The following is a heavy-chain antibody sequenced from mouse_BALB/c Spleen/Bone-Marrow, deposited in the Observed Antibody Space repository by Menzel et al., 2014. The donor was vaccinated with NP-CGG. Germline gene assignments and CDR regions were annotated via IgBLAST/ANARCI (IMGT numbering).Heavy chain of an antibody. J-gene: IGHJ1*01. V-gene: IGHV5-12-1*01. CDR2: ISSGGGST. CDR1: GFAFSSYD. CDR3: ARHKLGRWYFDV. Sequence: EVKLQESGGGLVKPGGSLKLSCAASGFAFSSYDMSWVRQTPEKRLEWVAYISSGGGSTCYPDTVKGRFTISRDNAKNTLYLQMSSLKSEDTAMYYSARHKLGRWYFDVWGAGTTVTVSS. D-gene: IGHD4-1*01.